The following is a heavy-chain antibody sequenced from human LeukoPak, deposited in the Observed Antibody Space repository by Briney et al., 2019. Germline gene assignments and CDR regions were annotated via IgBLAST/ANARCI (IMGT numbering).Heavy chain of an antibody. CDR1: GFTFSSYG. D-gene: IGHD4-17*01. J-gene: IGHJ4*02. CDR3: AKDTRGSMTTTEGLFDY. V-gene: IGHV3-23*01. Sequence: GGSLRLSCAASGFTFSSYGMHWVRQAPGKGLEWVSAISGSGGSTYYADSVKGRFTISRDNSKNTLYLQMNSLRAEDTAVYYCAKDTRGSMTTTEGLFDYWGQGTLVTVSS. CDR2: ISGSGGST.